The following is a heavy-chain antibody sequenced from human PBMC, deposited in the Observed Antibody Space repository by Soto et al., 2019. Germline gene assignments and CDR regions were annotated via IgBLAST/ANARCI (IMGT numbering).Heavy chain of an antibody. CDR1: GGTFSSYT. CDR2: IIPILGIA. V-gene: IGHV1-69*08. Sequence: QVQLVQSGAEVKKPGSSVKVSCKASGGTFSSYTISWVRQAPGQGLEWMGRIIPILGIANYAQKFQGRVTITADKSTSTAYMELSSLRSEDTAVYYCARDRPPRHGMDVWGQGTTVTVSS. J-gene: IGHJ6*02. CDR3: ARDRPPRHGMDV.